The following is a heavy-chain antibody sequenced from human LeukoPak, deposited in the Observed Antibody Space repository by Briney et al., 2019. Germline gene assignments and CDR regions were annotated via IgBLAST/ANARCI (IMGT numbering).Heavy chain of an antibody. CDR1: GYTFTGYY. J-gene: IGHJ6*02. CDR2: INPDSGGT. Sequence: ASVKVSCKASGYTFTGYYMHWVRQAPGQGLEWMGWINPDSGGTNYAQKFQGWVTMTGDTSISTAYMELSRLRSDDTAVYYCARGEQWLVRGRDYYYYYGMDVWGQGTTVTVSS. D-gene: IGHD6-19*01. V-gene: IGHV1-2*04. CDR3: ARGEQWLVRGRDYYYYYGMDV.